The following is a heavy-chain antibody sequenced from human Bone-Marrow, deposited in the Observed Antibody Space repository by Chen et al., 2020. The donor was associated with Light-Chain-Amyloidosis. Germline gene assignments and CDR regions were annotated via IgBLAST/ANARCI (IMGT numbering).Heavy chain of an antibody. CDR2: IYPDDSDA. CDR3: ARRRDGHNLDY. CDR1: GYTFPNYW. Sequence: EVQLEQSGPEVKKPGESLKISCKGSGYTFPNYWIGWVRQMPGKGLEWMGVIYPDDSDARYSPSFEGQVTISADKSITTAYLQWRGLEASDTAMYYCARRRDGHNLDYWGQGTLVTVSS. V-gene: IGHV5-51*01. J-gene: IGHJ4*02.